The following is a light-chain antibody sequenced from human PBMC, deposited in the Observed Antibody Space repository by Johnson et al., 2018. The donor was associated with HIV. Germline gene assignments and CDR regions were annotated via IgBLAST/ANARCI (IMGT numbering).Light chain of an antibody. V-gene: IGLV1-51*01. CDR3: AAWDDSLSTGYV. Sequence: QSVLTQPPSVSAAPGQTVTISCSGSSSNVGSSFVSWYRQVPGTAPKLLIYDNNKRPSGIPGRFSGSKSGPSATLGISGLQSEDEAAYYCAAWDDSLSTGYVFGTGTKVTVL. CDR1: SSNVGSSF. J-gene: IGLJ1*01. CDR2: DNN.